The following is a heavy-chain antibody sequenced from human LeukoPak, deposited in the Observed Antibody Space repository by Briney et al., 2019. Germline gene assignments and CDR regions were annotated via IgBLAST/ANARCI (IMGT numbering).Heavy chain of an antibody. CDR2: IRRDGST. V-gene: IGHV3-66*01. CDR1: GFTFSSYA. J-gene: IGHJ5*02. D-gene: IGHD5-24*01. Sequence: GGSLRLSCAASGFTFSSYAMSWVRQAPGKGLEWVAGIRRDGSTDYADSVKGRFTISRDNYRNTVHLQMISLRAEDTAMYYCARGCREGYISPFDPWGQGTLVTVSS. CDR3: ARGCREGYISPFDP.